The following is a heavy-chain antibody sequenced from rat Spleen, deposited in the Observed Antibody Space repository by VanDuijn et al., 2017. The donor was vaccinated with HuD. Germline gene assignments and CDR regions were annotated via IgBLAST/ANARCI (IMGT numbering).Heavy chain of an antibody. V-gene: IGHV5-29*01. CDR2: ISHDGGRT. CDR1: GFTFSSYG. CDR3: ARGYYFDY. Sequence: EVQLVESGGGLVPPGRSLKLSCAASGFTFSSYGMAWVRQAPTKGLEWVSTISHDGGRTYYRYSVKGRFTISRDDGKRTLYLQTDSLRSEDTATYYCARGYYFDYWGQGVMVTVSS. J-gene: IGHJ2*01.